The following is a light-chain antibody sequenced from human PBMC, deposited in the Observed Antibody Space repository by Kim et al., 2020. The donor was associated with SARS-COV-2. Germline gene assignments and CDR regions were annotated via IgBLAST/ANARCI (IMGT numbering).Light chain of an antibody. V-gene: IGLV1-44*01. CDR2: NNN. CDR1: SSNIGNNT. J-gene: IGLJ3*02. CDR3: AAWDDSLNGRV. Sequence: QLVLSQPPSASETPRQRVTISCSGSSSNIGNNTVNWYQQLPGTAPKLLIYNNNQLPSGVPDRFSGSKSDTSASLAISGLQSEDEADYYCAAWDDSLNGRVFGGGTQLTVL.